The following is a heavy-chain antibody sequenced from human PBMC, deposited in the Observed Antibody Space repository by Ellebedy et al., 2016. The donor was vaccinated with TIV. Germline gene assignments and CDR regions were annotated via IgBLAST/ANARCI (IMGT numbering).Heavy chain of an antibody. Sequence: GESLKISCAASGFTFSSNWMSWVRQTPGKGLEWVAYIKQDGSEKYYVDSVKGRFTISRDNSKNTLYLQMNSLRAEDTAVYYCARDMSYGDYDYWGQGTLVTVSS. J-gene: IGHJ4*02. D-gene: IGHD4-17*01. CDR1: GFTFSSNW. V-gene: IGHV3-7*03. CDR3: ARDMSYGDYDY. CDR2: IKQDGSEK.